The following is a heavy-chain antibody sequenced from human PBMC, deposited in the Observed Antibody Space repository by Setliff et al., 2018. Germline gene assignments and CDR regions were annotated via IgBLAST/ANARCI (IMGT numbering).Heavy chain of an antibody. CDR1: GGTFSDHH. J-gene: IGHJ4*02. D-gene: IGHD6-6*01. V-gene: IGHV4-34*01. CDR2: INHRGST. CDR3: ARGRNVAARLFDS. Sequence: PSETLSLTCAAYGGTFSDHHWTWIRQSPEKGLEWIGEINHRGSTNYNPSLKSRVTISIDTSKDQFSLKLISMTAADTAVYYCARGRNVAARLFDSWGQGTLVTV.